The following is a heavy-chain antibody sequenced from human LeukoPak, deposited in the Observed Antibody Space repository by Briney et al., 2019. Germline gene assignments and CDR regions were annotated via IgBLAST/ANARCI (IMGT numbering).Heavy chain of an antibody. CDR1: GFTFSSYA. Sequence: GGSLRLSCAASGFTFSSYAMSWVRQAPGKGLEWVSAISGSGGSTYYADSVKGRFTISRDNSKNTLYLQMNSLRAEDTAVYYCAKVSQASYYRSGSYPDYWGQGTLVTVSS. J-gene: IGHJ4*02. CDR3: AKVSQASYYRSGSYPDY. V-gene: IGHV3-23*01. CDR2: ISGSGGST. D-gene: IGHD3-10*01.